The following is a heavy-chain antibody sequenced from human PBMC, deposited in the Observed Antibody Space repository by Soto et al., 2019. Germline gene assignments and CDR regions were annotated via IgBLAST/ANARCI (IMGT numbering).Heavy chain of an antibody. CDR2: ISSSSSTI. J-gene: IGHJ6*03. CDR3: ARDRRNFWSGYVRGSFVTHMDV. V-gene: IGHV3-48*01. Sequence: GGSLRLSCAASGFTFSSYSMNWVRQAPGKGLEWVSYISSSSSTIYYADSVKGRFTISRDNAKNSLYLQMNSLRAEDTAVYYCARDRRNFWSGYVRGSFVTHMDVWGKGTTVTVSS. D-gene: IGHD3-3*01. CDR1: GFTFSSYS.